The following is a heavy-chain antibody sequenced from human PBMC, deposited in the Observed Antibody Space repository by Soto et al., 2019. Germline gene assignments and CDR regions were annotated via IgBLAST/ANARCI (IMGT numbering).Heavy chain of an antibody. CDR1: GLSFNEAW. D-gene: IGHD2-15*01. V-gene: IGHV3-15*07. CDR3: TTGSVEGI. Sequence: EVQLVESAGGLVKPGGSLRLSCVASGLSFNEAWMNWVRQAPGQGLEWVGRIKPSAGGGAPHYAAPVQGRFTISRDDSKNTLYLHMNSLRTEDTAIYYCTTGSVEGIWGQGTTVIVSS. J-gene: IGHJ6*02. CDR2: IKPSAGGGAP.